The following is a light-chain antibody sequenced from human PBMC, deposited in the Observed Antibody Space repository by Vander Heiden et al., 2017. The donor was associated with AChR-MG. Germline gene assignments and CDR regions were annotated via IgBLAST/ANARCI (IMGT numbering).Light chain of an antibody. J-gene: IGKJ5*01. CDR1: QSVSSY. Sequence: EIVLTQSPAILSLSPGERATLSCRASQSVSSYLAWYQEKPGQAPRLLIYDAANRATGSPARFSGSGSGTDFTLTISSLEPEDFAVYYCQQRSNWFTFGQGTRLEIK. CDR3: QQRSNWFT. CDR2: DAA. V-gene: IGKV3-11*01.